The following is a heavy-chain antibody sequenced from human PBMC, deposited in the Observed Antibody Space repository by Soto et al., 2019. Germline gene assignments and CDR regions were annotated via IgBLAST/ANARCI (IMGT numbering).Heavy chain of an antibody. Sequence: QAQVVQSGAEARAPGASVKVSCKASGYIFTSYYIHWVRQAPGKGLEFLGVAYPHAATTYVAQKFQGRITVTMERTKSTGDMELTSLAPGEPAVYYCGRERDRAYWFDPWGQGTLVTVSS. V-gene: IGHV1-46*03. CDR2: AYPHAATT. CDR3: GRERDRAYWFDP. CDR1: GYIFTSYY. J-gene: IGHJ5*02.